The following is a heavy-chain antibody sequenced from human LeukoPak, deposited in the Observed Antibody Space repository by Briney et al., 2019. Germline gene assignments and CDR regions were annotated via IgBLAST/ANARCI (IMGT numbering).Heavy chain of an antibody. CDR3: ARDKIVGASHFDS. J-gene: IGHJ4*02. D-gene: IGHD1-26*01. V-gene: IGHV3-7*01. Sequence: PGGSLRLSCAASGFTFSSYWMSWVRQAPGEGLEWVANIKQDGSETYYVDSVKGRFTISRDNAKNSLYLQMNSLRAEDTAVYYCARDKIVGASHFDSWGQGTLVTVSS. CDR2: IKQDGSET. CDR1: GFTFSSYW.